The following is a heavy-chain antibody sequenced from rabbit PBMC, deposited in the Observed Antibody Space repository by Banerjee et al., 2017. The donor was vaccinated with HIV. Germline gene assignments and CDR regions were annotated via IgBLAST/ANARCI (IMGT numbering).Heavy chain of an antibody. CDR3: ARAAFSGYQNYYLGL. CDR1: GLDFSSSYW. J-gene: IGHJ6*01. D-gene: IGHD1-1*01. CDR2: IHTGDGNT. Sequence: QEQLVEYGGDLVQPEGSLTLTCKASGLDFSSSYWICWVRQAPGKGLEWIGCIHTGDGNTYYATWAKGRFTISKTSSTTVTLQLNSLTAADTATYFCARAAFSGYQNYYLGLWGPGTLVTVS. V-gene: IGHV1S45*01.